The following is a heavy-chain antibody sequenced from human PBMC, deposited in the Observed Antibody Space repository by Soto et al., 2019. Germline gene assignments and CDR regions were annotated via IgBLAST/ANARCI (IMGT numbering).Heavy chain of an antibody. V-gene: IGHV3-21*01. J-gene: IGHJ4*02. CDR2: ISSSSFI. Sequence: GGSLRLSCAASGFTFSHHSMNWVRQAPGKGLEWVSSISSSSFILYADSVKGRFTISRDNAKNSLYLQMNSLRVDDTAVYYCARPTMVTASYFDFWGQGIMVTVSS. CDR3: ARPTMVTASYFDF. D-gene: IGHD4-17*01. CDR1: GFTFSHHS.